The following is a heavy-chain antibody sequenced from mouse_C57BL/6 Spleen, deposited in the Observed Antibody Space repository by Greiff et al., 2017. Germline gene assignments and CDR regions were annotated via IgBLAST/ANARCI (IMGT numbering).Heavy chain of an antibody. CDR3: AGGGDYDAPFAY. V-gene: IGHV1-80*01. CDR1: GYAFSSYW. Sequence: VQLVESGAELVKPGASVKISCKASGYAFSSYWMNWVKQRPGKGLEWIGQIYPGDGDTNYNGKFKGKATLTADKSSSTAYMQLSSLTSEDSAVYFCAGGGDYDAPFAYWGQGTLVTVSA. J-gene: IGHJ3*01. D-gene: IGHD2-4*01. CDR2: IYPGDGDT.